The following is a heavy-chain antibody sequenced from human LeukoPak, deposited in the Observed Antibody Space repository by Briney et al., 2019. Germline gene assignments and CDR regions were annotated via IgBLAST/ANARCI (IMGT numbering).Heavy chain of an antibody. CDR3: ARDLVPGTY. V-gene: IGHV4-59*01. D-gene: IGHD6-6*01. CDR2: IYYSGST. CDR1: GGSINSYY. J-gene: IGHJ4*02. Sequence: PSETLSLTCTVSGGSINSYYWSWIRQPPGKGLEWIGYIYYSGSTNYNPSLKSRVTISVDTSKNQFSLKLSSVTAADTAVYYCARDLVPGTYWGQGTLVTVSS.